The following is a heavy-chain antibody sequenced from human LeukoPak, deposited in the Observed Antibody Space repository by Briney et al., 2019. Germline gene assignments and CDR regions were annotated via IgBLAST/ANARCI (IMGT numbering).Heavy chain of an antibody. CDR1: GFTFSSYW. CDR3: TRDQTLGHCSGASCYEDY. D-gene: IGHD2-15*01. J-gene: IGHJ4*02. CDR2: INSDGSST. V-gene: IGHV3-74*01. Sequence: PGGSLRLSCAASGFTFSSYWMHWVRQAPGKGLVWVSRINSDGSSTIYADSVKGRFTTSRDNAKNTLYLQMNSLRGEDTAVYYCTRDQTLGHCSGASCYEDYWGQGTLVTVSS.